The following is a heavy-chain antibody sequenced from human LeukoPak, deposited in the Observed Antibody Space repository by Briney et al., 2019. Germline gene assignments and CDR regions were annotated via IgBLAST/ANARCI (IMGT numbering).Heavy chain of an antibody. CDR1: GYTFTSYG. CDR3: AREDLSQHYDILTGYYEDYYYYGMDV. J-gene: IGHJ6*02. Sequence: GASVKVSCTASGYTFTSYGISWVRQAPGQGLEWMGWISAYNGNTNYAQKLQGRVTMTTDTSTSTAYMELRSLRSDDTAVYYCAREDLSQHYDILTGYYEDYYYYGMDVWGQGTTVIVSS. CDR2: ISAYNGNT. V-gene: IGHV1-18*01. D-gene: IGHD3-9*01.